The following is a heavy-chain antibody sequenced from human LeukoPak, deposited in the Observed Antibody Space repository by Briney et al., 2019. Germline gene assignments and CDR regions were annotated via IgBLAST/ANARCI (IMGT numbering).Heavy chain of an antibody. CDR3: ARGLNPSGEWLNNWFDP. D-gene: IGHD3-3*01. CDR1: GDSVSSNSAA. CDR2: TYYRSKWNN. Sequence: SQTLSLTCAISGDSVSSNSAAWNWIRQSPSRGLEWLGRTYYRSKWNNDYAVSVKSRITINPDTSKNQFSLQLNSVTPEDTAVYYCARGLNPSGEWLNNWFDPWGQGTLVTVSS. J-gene: IGHJ5*02. V-gene: IGHV6-1*01.